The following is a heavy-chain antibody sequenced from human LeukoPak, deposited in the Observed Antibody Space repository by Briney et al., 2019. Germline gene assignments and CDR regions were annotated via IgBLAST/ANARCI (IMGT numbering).Heavy chain of an antibody. J-gene: IGHJ4*02. CDR1: GFTFDDYG. D-gene: IGHD6-13*01. CDR2: INWNGGST. CDR3: ARGYSSSWYYFDY. Sequence: GGSLRPSCAASGFTFDDYGMSWVRQAPGKGLEWVSGINWNGGSTGYADSVKGRFTISRDNAKNSLYLQMNSLRAEDTTLYYCARGYSSSWYYFDYWGQGTLVTVSS. V-gene: IGHV3-20*04.